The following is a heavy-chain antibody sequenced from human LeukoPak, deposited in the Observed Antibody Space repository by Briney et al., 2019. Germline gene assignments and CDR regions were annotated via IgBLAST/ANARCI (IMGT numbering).Heavy chain of an antibody. J-gene: IGHJ3*02. D-gene: IGHD2-8*01. CDR1: GGTFSSYA. CDR3: ARRYCTNGVCYDDRGAFDI. V-gene: IGHV1-69*06. CDR2: IIPIFGTT. Sequence: GSSVKVSCKASGGTFSSYAISWVRQAPGQGLEWMGGIIPIFGTTNYAQKFQGRVTITAGRSTTTAYMELSSLRSGDTAVYYCARRYCTNGVCYDDRGAFDIWGQGTVVTVSS.